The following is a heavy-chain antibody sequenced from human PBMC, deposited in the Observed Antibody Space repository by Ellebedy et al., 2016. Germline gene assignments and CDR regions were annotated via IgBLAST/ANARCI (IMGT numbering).Heavy chain of an antibody. Sequence: GESLKISXVASGFTFSNFFMSWVRQAPGGGLEWVSTISAGGDITFSADSVKGRFTISRDNSRDTLYLQMNSLRAEDTAVYYCYYGHYSASWGQGTLVTVSS. CDR1: GFTFSNFF. CDR3: YYGHYSAS. J-gene: IGHJ4*02. D-gene: IGHD4-17*01. V-gene: IGHV3-23*01. CDR2: ISAGGDIT.